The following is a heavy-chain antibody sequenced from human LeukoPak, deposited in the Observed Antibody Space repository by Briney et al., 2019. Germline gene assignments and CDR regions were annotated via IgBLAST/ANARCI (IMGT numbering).Heavy chain of an antibody. Sequence: ASVKVSCKASGYTFTGYYMHWVRQAPGKGLEGMGWINPNSGGTNYAQKFQGRVTMTRDTSISTAYMELSRLRSDDTAVYYCARDASDIGSGYFDYWGQGTLVTVSS. CDR3: ARDASDIGSGYFDY. V-gene: IGHV1-2*02. J-gene: IGHJ4*02. D-gene: IGHD3-3*01. CDR2: INPNSGGT. CDR1: GYTFTGYY.